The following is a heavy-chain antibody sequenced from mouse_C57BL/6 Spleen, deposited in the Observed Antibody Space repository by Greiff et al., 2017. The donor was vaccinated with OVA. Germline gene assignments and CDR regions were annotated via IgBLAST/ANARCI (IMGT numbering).Heavy chain of an antibody. V-gene: IGHV5-9*01. Sequence: EVQRVESGGGLVKPGGSLKLSCAASGFTFSSYTMSWVRQTPEKRLEWVATISGGGGNTYYPDSVKGRFTISRDNAKNTLYLQMSSLRSEDTALYYGARQGGQNYAMDYWGQGTSATVSS. CDR3: ARQGGQNYAMDY. D-gene: IGHD3-3*01. CDR1: GFTFSSYT. CDR2: ISGGGGNT. J-gene: IGHJ4*01.